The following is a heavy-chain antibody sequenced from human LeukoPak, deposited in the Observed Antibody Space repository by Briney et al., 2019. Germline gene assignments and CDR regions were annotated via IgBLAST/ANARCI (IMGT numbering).Heavy chain of an antibody. V-gene: IGHV3-7*05. CDR1: GFTFSSYW. CDR3: ARDPATIMVVTDMNGFDI. J-gene: IGHJ3*02. Sequence: GGSLRLSCAASGFTFSSYWMSWVRQAPGKGLQWVANINQDGSGKYSVDSVKGRFTISRDNAKNSLYLQMSSLRTEDTAVYYCARDPATIMVVTDMNGFDIWGQGTLVTVSS. D-gene: IGHD2-21*02. CDR2: INQDGSGK.